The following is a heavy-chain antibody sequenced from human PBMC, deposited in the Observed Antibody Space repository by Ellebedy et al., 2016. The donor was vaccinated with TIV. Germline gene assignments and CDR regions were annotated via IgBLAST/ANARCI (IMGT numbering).Heavy chain of an antibody. V-gene: IGHV1-18*01. CDR2: INTVNNNT. D-gene: IGHD3-10*01. J-gene: IGHJ4*02. CDR1: GYNFNSYG. Sequence: ASVKVSCXTSGYNFNSYGISWVRQPPGQGLEWMGWINTVNNNTNYAHKFQGRVTMTTATSASTAYLELRSLTSDDTAVYYCAKVAAFAHFGWGSTIDYWGQGALVTVSS. CDR3: AKVAAFAHFGWGSTIDY.